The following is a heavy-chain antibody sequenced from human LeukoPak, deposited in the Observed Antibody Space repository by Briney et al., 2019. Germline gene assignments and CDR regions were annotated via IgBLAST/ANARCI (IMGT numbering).Heavy chain of an antibody. CDR3: ARLGDYGGNSGAVTY. Sequence: LGESLKISCKGSEYSFTSYWIGWVRQMPGKGLEWMGIIYPGDSDTRYSPSFQGQVTISADKSISTAYLQWSSLKASDTAMYYCARLGDYGGNSGAVTYWGQGTLVTVSS. V-gene: IGHV5-51*01. CDR2: IYPGDSDT. J-gene: IGHJ4*02. CDR1: EYSFTSYW. D-gene: IGHD4-23*01.